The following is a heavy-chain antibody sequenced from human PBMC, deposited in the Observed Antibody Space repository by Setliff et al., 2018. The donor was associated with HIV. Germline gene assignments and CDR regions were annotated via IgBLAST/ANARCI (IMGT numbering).Heavy chain of an antibody. V-gene: IGHV3-48*01. Sequence: GGSLRLSCAASGFTFSNQVMTWVRQAPGKGLEWVSYITGDSSRITYADSVKGRFTISRDHAKNSLYLQMNSLRAEDTAIYYCARDTAYFFDIWGQGTMVTVSS. CDR3: ARDTAYFFDI. J-gene: IGHJ3*02. D-gene: IGHD1-26*01. CDR2: ITGDSSRI. CDR1: GFTFSNQV.